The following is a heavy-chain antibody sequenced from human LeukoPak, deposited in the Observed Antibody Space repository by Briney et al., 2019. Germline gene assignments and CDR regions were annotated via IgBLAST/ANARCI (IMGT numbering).Heavy chain of an antibody. V-gene: IGHV4-59*01. D-gene: IGHD6-19*01. CDR1: GGSISSYY. J-gene: IGHJ4*02. CDR2: IYYSGST. Sequence: PSETLSLTCTVSGGSISSYYWSWIRQPPGKGLEWIGFIYYSGSTNYNPSLKSRVTISVDTSKNQFSLKLSSVTAADTAVYYCARDLGGIAVAGYFAYWGQGTLVTVSS. CDR3: ARDLGGIAVAGYFAY.